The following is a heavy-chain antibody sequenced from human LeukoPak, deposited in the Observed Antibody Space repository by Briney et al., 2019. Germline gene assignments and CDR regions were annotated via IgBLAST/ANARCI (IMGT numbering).Heavy chain of an antibody. D-gene: IGHD4-23*01. CDR1: GFTFSSYG. Sequence: GGSLRLSCAASGFTFSSYGMHWVRQAPGKGLEWVAVISYDGTNKYYADSVKGRFTISRDNSKNTLYLQMNSLRVEDTAVYYCAKRILDDYGGSPGDYWGQGTLVTVSS. CDR3: AKRILDDYGGSPGDY. CDR2: ISYDGTNK. V-gene: IGHV3-30*18. J-gene: IGHJ4*02.